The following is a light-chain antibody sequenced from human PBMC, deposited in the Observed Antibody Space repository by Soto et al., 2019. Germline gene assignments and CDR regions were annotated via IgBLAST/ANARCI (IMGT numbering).Light chain of an antibody. CDR2: EVS. CDR3: CSYAGSSTFSYV. Sequence: LTQPASVSGSPGQSITISCTGTSSDVGSYNLVSWYQQHPGKAPKLMIYEVSKRPSGVSNRFSGSKSGNTASLTISGLQAEEEADYYCCSYAGSSTFSYVFGTGTKVTV. CDR1: SSDVGSYNL. V-gene: IGLV2-23*02. J-gene: IGLJ1*01.